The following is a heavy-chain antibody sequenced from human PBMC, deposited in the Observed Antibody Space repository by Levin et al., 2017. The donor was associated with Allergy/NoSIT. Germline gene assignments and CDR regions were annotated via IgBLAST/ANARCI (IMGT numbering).Heavy chain of an antibody. CDR3: TRDLGEDTTMIFFDF. J-gene: IGHJ4*02. D-gene: IGHD5-18*01. CDR2: SSAFNGKT. CDR1: GYTFTSFG. V-gene: IGHV1-18*01. Sequence: ASVKVSCKASGYTFTSFGISWVRQAPGQGLEWMGWSSAFNGKTNYGQKLQGRVAMTTDTSTSTAYMELRSLRSDDTAVYFCTRDLGEDTTMIFFDFWGQGTLVTVSS.